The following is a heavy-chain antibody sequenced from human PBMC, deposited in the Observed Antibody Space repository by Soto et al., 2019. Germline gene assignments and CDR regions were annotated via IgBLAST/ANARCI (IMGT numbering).Heavy chain of an antibody. CDR2: ISYDGSNK. CDR3: AREGLAVAALYYYYGMDV. V-gene: IGHV3-30-3*01. Sequence: PGGSLRLSCAASGFTFSSYAIHWVRQAPGKGLEWVAVISYDGSNKYYADSVKGRFTISRDNSKNTLYLQMNSLRAEDTAVYYCAREGLAVAALYYYYGMDVWGQGTTVTVSS. D-gene: IGHD6-19*01. J-gene: IGHJ6*02. CDR1: GFTFSSYA.